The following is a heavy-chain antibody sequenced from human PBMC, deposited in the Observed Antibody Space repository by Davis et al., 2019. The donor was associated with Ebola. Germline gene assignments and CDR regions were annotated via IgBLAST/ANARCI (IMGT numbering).Heavy chain of an antibody. J-gene: IGHJ6*03. Sequence: PSETLSLTCTVSGGSISSSSYYWGWIRQPPGKGLEWIGSIYYSGSTYYNPSLKSRVTISVDTSKNQFSLKLSSVTAADTAVYYCAREGPYYYGSGSYSNPEHYYYYMDVWGKGTTVTVSS. CDR3: AREGPYYYGSGSYSNPEHYYYYMDV. CDR2: IYYSGST. V-gene: IGHV4-39*07. CDR1: GGSISSSSYY. D-gene: IGHD3-10*01.